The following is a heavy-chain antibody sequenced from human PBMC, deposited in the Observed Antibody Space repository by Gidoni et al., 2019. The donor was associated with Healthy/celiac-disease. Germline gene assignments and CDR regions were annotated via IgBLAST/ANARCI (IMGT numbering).Heavy chain of an antibody. V-gene: IGHV1-69*01. J-gene: IGHJ2*01. CDR3: ARGPTPNCSGGSCYFNDNWYFDL. Sequence: QVQLVQSGAEVKKPGSSVKVSCKASGGTFSSYAISWVRQAPGQGLEWMGGIIPIFGTANYAQKFQGRVTITADESTSTAYMELSSLRSEDTAVYYCARGPTPNCSGGSCYFNDNWYFDLWGRGTLVTVSS. D-gene: IGHD2-15*01. CDR2: IIPIFGTA. CDR1: GGTFSSYA.